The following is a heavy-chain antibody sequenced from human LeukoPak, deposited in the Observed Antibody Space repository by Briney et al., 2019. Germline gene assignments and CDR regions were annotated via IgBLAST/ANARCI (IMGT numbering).Heavy chain of an antibody. D-gene: IGHD3-16*01. J-gene: IGHJ5*02. CDR1: GGSISSYY. V-gene: IGHV4-59*12. Sequence: SETLSLTCTVSGGSISSYYWSWIRQPPGKGLEWIGYIYYSGSTNYNPSLKSRVTISVDTSKNQFSLKLMSVTAADTAVYYCARDSGATGEVKFDPWGQGTLVTVSS. CDR2: IYYSGST. CDR3: ARDSGATGEVKFDP.